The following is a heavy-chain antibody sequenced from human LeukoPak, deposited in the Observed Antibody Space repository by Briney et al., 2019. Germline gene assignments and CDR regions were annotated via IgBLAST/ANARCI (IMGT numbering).Heavy chain of an antibody. V-gene: IGHV3-7*01. Sequence: PGGSLRLSCAASGFTFSGNWMSWVRQAPGKGLEWVANIKQDGSEKYYVDSVKGRFTISRDNANNFLYLQMNSLRVDDTAVYYCARSERWDQGTRVTVSS. CDR1: GFTFSGNW. CDR3: ARSER. CDR2: IKQDGSEK. D-gene: IGHD6-25*01. J-gene: IGHJ4*02.